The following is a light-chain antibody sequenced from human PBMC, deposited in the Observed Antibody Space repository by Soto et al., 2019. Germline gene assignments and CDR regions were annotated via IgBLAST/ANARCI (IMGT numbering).Light chain of an antibody. CDR3: CSFAGTRTSWV. J-gene: IGLJ1*01. V-gene: IGLV2-23*01. CDR1: SSDVGTFNV. Sequence: QSPLAQPASVSGFLGQSITMFCTGSSSDVGTFNVVSWFQQHPGKAPKLLIFEGTKRPSGVSDRFSGSKSGNTASLTISGWQAGDEAVYHCCSFAGTRTSWVVGTGTKV. CDR2: EGT.